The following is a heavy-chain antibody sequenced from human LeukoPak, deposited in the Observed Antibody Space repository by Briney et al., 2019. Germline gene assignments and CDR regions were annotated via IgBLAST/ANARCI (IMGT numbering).Heavy chain of an antibody. CDR3: ARHGWGSGYSIEYFQH. CDR1: GGSISSYY. D-gene: IGHD3-22*01. CDR2: IYYSGST. J-gene: IGHJ1*01. V-gene: IGHV4-59*08. Sequence: SETLSLTCTVSGGSISSYYWSWIRQSPGKGLEWIGYIYYSGSTNYNPSLKSRVTISVDTSKNQFSLKLSSVTAADTAVYYCARHGWGSGYSIEYFQHWGQGTLVTVSS.